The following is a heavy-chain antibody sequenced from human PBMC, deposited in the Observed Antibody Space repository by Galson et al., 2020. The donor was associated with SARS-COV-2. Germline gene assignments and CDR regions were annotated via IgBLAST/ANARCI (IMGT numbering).Heavy chain of an antibody. D-gene: IGHD3-10*01. CDR1: GSSIDTGYY. Sequence: SETLSLTCTVSGSSIDTGYYWVWIRQPPGKGLEWIGSIYYRGPTYYNSSLKSRVAISLHTSKTQFSLRLSSATAADTAVYYCARRPMVRGIVDVWGQGTMVTVSS. CDR3: ARRPMVRGIVDV. V-gene: IGHV4-38-2*02. J-gene: IGHJ3*01. CDR2: IYYRGPT.